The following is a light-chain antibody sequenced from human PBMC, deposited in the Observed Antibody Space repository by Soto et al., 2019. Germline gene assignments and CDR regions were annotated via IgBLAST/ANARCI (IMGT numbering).Light chain of an antibody. CDR2: EVS. CDR1: SSDVGGYNY. Sequence: QSVLTQPPSASGSPGQSVTISCTGTSSDVGGYNYVSWYQQHPGKAPKLMIYEVSKRPSGVPDRFSGSKSGNTASLTVSGLQAEDEADYYCCSYAGTSYVFXTGTKVTVL. CDR3: CSYAGTSYV. J-gene: IGLJ1*01. V-gene: IGLV2-8*01.